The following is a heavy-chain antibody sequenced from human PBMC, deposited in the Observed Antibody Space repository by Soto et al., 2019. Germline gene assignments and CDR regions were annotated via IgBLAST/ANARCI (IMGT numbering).Heavy chain of an antibody. CDR3: ARGSRYLYYYYYMDV. Sequence: GASVKVSCKASGYTFTSYDINWVRQATGQGLERMGWMNPNSGNTGYAQKLQGRVTMTRNTSISTAYMELSSLRSEDTAVYYCARGSRYLYYYYYMDVWGKGTTVTVSS. V-gene: IGHV1-8*01. D-gene: IGHD3-9*01. J-gene: IGHJ6*03. CDR1: GYTFTSYD. CDR2: MNPNSGNT.